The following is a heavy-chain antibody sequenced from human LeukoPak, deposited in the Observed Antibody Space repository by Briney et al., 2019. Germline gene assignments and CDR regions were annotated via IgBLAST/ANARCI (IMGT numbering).Heavy chain of an antibody. V-gene: IGHV3-48*04. Sequence: GGSLRLSCAVSGFTFGYYTMNWVRQAPGKGLEWVSYISSSSSAIYYADSVKGRFTISRDNAKNSLYLQMNSLRAEDTAVYYCARGRQGPRGGPSFDYWGQGTLVTVSS. CDR2: ISSSSSAI. CDR1: GFTFGYYT. CDR3: ARGRQGPRGGPSFDY. J-gene: IGHJ4*02. D-gene: IGHD3-16*01.